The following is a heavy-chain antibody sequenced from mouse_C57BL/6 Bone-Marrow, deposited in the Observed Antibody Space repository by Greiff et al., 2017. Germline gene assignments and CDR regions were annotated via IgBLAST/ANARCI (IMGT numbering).Heavy chain of an antibody. CDR2: IDPSDSYT. CDR3: ARSDDYEYYFDY. D-gene: IGHD2-4*01. J-gene: IGHJ2*01. V-gene: IGHV1-50*01. CDR1: GYTFTSYW. Sequence: QVQLQQPGAELVKPGASVKLSCKASGYTFTSYWMQWVKPRPGQGLEWIGAIDPSDSYTNYNQKFKGKATLTVDTSSSTAYMQLSSLTSEDSAVYYCARSDDYEYYFDYWGQGTTLTVSS.